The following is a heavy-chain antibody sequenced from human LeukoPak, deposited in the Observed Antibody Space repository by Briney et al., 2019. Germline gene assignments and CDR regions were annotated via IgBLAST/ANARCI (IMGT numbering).Heavy chain of an antibody. Sequence: SETLSLTCTVSGGSVSSGGYYWSWTRQHPGKGLEWIGYIYYSGSTNYSPSLKSRVTISVDTSKNQFSLKLSSVTAADTAVYYCARDHIAGYFDYWGQGTLVTVSS. CDR1: GGSVSSGGYY. CDR2: IYYSGST. CDR3: ARDHIAGYFDY. V-gene: IGHV4-31*03. J-gene: IGHJ4*02. D-gene: IGHD6-13*01.